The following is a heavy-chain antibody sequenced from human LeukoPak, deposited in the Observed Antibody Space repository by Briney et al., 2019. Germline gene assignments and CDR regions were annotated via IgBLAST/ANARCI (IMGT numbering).Heavy chain of an antibody. CDR3: AKDDDYGVDY. V-gene: IGHV3-30*02. J-gene: IGHJ4*02. CDR2: IRYDGSNK. CDR1: GFTFSSYG. D-gene: IGHD4-17*01. Sequence: PGGSLRLSCAASGFTFSSYGMHWVHQAPGKGLEWVAFIRYDGSNKYYADSVKGRFTISRDNSKNTLYLQMNSLRAEDTAVYYCAKDDDYGVDYWGQGTLVTVSS.